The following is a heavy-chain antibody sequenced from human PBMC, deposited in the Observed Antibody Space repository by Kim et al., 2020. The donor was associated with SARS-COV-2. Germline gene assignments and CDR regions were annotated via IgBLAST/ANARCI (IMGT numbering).Heavy chain of an antibody. CDR2: ILYDGSNK. D-gene: IGHD7-27*01. CDR1: GFTFSSYG. J-gene: IGHJ4*02. Sequence: GGSLRLSCAASGFTFSSYGMHWVRQAPGKGLEWVAVILYDGSNKYYADSVKGRFTISRDNSKNTLYLQMNSLRAEDTAVYYCAKQQGDWGGANYFDYWGQGTLVTVSS. CDR3: AKQQGDWGGANYFDY. V-gene: IGHV3-30*18.